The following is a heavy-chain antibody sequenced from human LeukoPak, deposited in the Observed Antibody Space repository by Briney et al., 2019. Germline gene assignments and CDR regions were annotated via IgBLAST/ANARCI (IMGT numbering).Heavy chain of an antibody. J-gene: IGHJ4*02. CDR2: IKHDGSEK. CDR3: ARSWPKRNDFWSEVSYY. D-gene: IGHD3-3*01. V-gene: IGHV3-7*01. Sequence: GGSLRLSCAASGFTFSSYWMSWVRQPPGNGLEWVANIKHDGSEKYYVDSVKGRFIISRDNAKNSLSLQMNSLRGEDTAVYYCARSWPKRNDFWSEVSYYWGQGTLVTVSS. CDR1: GFTFSSYW.